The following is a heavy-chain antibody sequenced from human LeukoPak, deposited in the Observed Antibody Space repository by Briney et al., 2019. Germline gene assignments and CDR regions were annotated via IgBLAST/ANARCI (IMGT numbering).Heavy chain of an antibody. V-gene: IGHV3-20*04. CDR1: GFTFDDYG. J-gene: IGHJ4*02. D-gene: IGHD4-17*01. CDR2: INWNGGST. Sequence: PGGSLRLSCAASGFTFDDYGMNWVRQAPGKGLEWVAGINWNGGSTGYADSVKGRFAISRDNAKNSLYLQMNSLRAEDTALYYCAKDIEATVVTNPYYFDYWGQGTLVTVSS. CDR3: AKDIEATVVTNPYYFDY.